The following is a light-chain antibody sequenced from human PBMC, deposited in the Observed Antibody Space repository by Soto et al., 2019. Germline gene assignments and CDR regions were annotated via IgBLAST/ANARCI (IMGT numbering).Light chain of an antibody. J-gene: IGLJ2*01. Sequence: QSALTQPASVSGSPGQSITLSCTGTSSDIGGYDYVSWYQRHPGKAPKLIIYDVNNRPSGVSNRFSGSKSGNTASLTISGLLAEDEADYYCTSYASGSSHVVFGSGTKLIVL. V-gene: IGLV2-14*01. CDR2: DVN. CDR3: TSYASGSSHVV. CDR1: SSDIGGYDY.